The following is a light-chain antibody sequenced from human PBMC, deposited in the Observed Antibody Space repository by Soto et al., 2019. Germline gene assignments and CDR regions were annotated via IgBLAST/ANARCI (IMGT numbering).Light chain of an antibody. CDR1: QSVGNF. J-gene: IGKJ4*01. CDR2: DAS. CDR3: QQRSDWLT. V-gene: IGKV3-11*01. Sequence: EIVLTQSPCSLSFSPWERSTLSYRASQSVGNFLAWYQQKPGQAPRLLIYDASNRATGIPARFSGSGSGTDFTLIISSLEPEDFAVYYCQQRSDWLTFGGGTKVDI.